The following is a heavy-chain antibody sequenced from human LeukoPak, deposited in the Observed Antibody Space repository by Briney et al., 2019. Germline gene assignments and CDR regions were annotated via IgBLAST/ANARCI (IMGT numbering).Heavy chain of an antibody. CDR1: GYTFTGYY. Sequence: GASVKVSCKASGYTFTGYYMHWVRQAPGQGLEWMGWINPNSGGTNYAQKFQGRVTMTRDTSISTAYMELSRLRSDDTAVYYCVRDPAIVIVANWFDPWGQGTLVTVSS. CDR2: INPNSGGT. CDR3: VRDPAIVIVANWFDP. J-gene: IGHJ5*02. D-gene: IGHD2/OR15-2a*01. V-gene: IGHV1-2*02.